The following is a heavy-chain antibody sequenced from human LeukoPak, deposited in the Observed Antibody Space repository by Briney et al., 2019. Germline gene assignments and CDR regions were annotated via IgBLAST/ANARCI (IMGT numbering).Heavy chain of an antibody. D-gene: IGHD3-22*01. Sequence: GGSLRLSCAAPGITFSNYNMNWVRQAPGKGLEWISSITSSSSYTFYADSVKGRFTISRDNAKNSLYLQMNSLRVEDTAIYYCARVLHKRNYDSSTYYGYWGQGTLVTVSS. CDR1: GITFSNYN. V-gene: IGHV3-21*01. CDR2: ITSSSSYT. CDR3: ARVLHKRNYDSSTYYGY. J-gene: IGHJ4*02.